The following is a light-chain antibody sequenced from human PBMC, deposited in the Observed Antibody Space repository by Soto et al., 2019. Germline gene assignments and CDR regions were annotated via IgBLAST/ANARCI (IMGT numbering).Light chain of an antibody. CDR1: QSVSSN. Sequence: EKVLTQSPATLSVSPGERATLSCRASQSVSSNLAWYQQKPGQAPSLLMYGASTRATGIPARFSGGGSGTDFTLTISRLEPEDFAVYYCQQFSSYPLTFGGGTKVDIK. CDR3: QQFSSYPLT. V-gene: IGKV3-15*01. J-gene: IGKJ4*01. CDR2: GAS.